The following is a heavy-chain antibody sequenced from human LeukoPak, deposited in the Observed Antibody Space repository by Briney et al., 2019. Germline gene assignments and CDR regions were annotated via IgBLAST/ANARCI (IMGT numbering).Heavy chain of an antibody. CDR3: ARQLGPTDAFDI. D-gene: IGHD3-16*01. CDR1: GYTFTSYY. V-gene: IGHV3-69-1*01. Sequence: SCKASGYTFTSYYMHWVRQAPGKGLEWVSYISISSTIYYADSVKGRFTISRDNAKNSLYLQMNSLRAEDTAVYYCARQLGPTDAFDIWGQGTMVTVSS. CDR2: ISISSTI. J-gene: IGHJ3*02.